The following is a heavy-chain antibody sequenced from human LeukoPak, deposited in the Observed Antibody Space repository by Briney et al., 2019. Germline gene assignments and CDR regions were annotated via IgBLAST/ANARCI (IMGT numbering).Heavy chain of an antibody. V-gene: IGHV4-30-2*01. J-gene: IGHJ5*02. CDR3: ARGGVAIPAANNWFDP. Sequence: PSETLSLTCTVSGGSISSGGYYWSWIRQPPGKGLEWIGYIYHSGSTYYNPSLKSRVTISVDRSKNHYSLRLSSVTAADTAVYYCARGGVAIPAANNWFDPWGQGTLVTVSS. CDR1: GGSISSGGYY. CDR2: IYHSGST. D-gene: IGHD2-2*01.